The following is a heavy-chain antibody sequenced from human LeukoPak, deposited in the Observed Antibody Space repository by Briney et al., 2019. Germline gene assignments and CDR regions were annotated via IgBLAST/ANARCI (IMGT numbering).Heavy chain of an antibody. J-gene: IGHJ6*02. CDR2: ISASGGST. Sequence: PGGSLRLSCAASGFTFSSSAMSWVRQVPGKGLEWVSGISASGGSTYYADSVRGRFTISRDNSKNTLYLQMNSLRAEDTAVYYCARDDFWSGPYYYGMDVWGQGTTVTVSS. CDR3: ARDDFWSGPYYYGMDV. D-gene: IGHD3-3*01. CDR1: GFTFSSSA. V-gene: IGHV3-23*01.